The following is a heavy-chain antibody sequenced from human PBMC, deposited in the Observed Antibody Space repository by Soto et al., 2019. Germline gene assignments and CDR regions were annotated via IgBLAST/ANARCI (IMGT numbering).Heavy chain of an antibody. CDR1: GFTFSSYA. J-gene: IGHJ5*02. CDR2: ISGSGGST. V-gene: IGHV3-23*01. Sequence: GGSLRLSCAASGFTFSSYAMSWVRQAPGKGLEWVSAISGSGGSTYYADSVKGRFTISRDNSKNTLYLQMNSLRAEDTAVYYCAKPPEELYCSGGSCYPVNTWFDPWGQGTLVTVSS. CDR3: AKPPEELYCSGGSCYPVNTWFDP. D-gene: IGHD2-15*01.